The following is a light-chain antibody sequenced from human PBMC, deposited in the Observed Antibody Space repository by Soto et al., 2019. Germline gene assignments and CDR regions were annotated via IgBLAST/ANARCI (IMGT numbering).Light chain of an antibody. J-gene: IGKJ1*01. CDR3: QHYNSYSEA. V-gene: IGKV1-5*03. CDR2: KAS. Sequence: DIQMPQSPSTLSGSVGDSFTITCRASQTISSWLAWYQQKPGKATKLLIYKASTLKSGVPSRFSGSGSGTEFTLTISSLQPDDFATYYCQHYNSYSEAFGQGNKVDIK. CDR1: QTISSW.